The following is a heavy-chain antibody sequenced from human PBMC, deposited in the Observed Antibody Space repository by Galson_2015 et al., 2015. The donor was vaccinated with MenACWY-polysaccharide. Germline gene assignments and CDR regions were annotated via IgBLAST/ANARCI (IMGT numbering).Heavy chain of an antibody. V-gene: IGHV1-8*01. D-gene: IGHD3-22*01. J-gene: IGHJ5*02. CDR2: TNPNSGNT. CDR1: GYTFTSYD. Sequence: SVKVSCKASGYTFTSYDINWVRQTTGHGLEWMGWTNPNSGNTGYAQKFQGRVTMTRNTSISIAYMDLSSLRSEDTAVYYCARGGKYYYDSSGYLDWFDPWGQGTLVTVSS. CDR3: ARGGKYYYDSSGYLDWFDP.